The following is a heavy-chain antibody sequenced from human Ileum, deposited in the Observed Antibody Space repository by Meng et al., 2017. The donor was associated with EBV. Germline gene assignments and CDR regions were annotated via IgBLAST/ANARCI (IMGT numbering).Heavy chain of an antibody. CDR3: ARSSPIVRGLDY. CDR1: GAAVGVSDC. D-gene: IGHD3-10*01. V-gene: IGHV4-4*02. CDR2: VYHDGAT. J-gene: IGHJ4*02. Sequence: QVQVQVPGLGLGMASGTQSLSLAVSGAAVGVSDCWRWGRQPPGKGLEWIGEVYHDGATNYHPSLKSRVTISLDKSKNEVNLHLNSLTAADTAVYFCARSSPIVRGLDYWGQGTLVTVSS.